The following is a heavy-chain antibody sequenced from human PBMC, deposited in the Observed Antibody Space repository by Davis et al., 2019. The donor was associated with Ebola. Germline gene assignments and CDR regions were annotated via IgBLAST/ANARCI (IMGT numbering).Heavy chain of an antibody. CDR1: GFTVSSNY. J-gene: IGHJ5*02. Sequence: PGGSLRLSCAASGFTVSSNYMSWVRQAPGKGLEWVSVIYSGGSTYYADSVKGRFTISRDNSKNTLYLQMNSLRAEDTAVYYCARGLIAAAGTKKWNWFDPWGQGTLVTVSS. CDR2: IYSGGST. V-gene: IGHV3-66*02. CDR3: ARGLIAAAGTKKWNWFDP. D-gene: IGHD6-13*01.